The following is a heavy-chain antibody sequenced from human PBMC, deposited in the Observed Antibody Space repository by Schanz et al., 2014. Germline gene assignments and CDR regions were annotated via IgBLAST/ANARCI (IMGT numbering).Heavy chain of an antibody. CDR3: ARETTIITGGAFDV. CDR1: GYTFTSYY. J-gene: IGHJ3*01. CDR2: INPSVGNT. Sequence: QVQLVQSGAEVKKPGASVKVSCKASGYTFTSYYMHWVRQAPGQGLEWMGLINPSVGNTNYAQKFRGRVTMTRDTSTSTVYMELRGLRSDDTAVYYCARETTIITGGAFDVWGQGTMVTVSS. D-gene: IGHD3-9*01. V-gene: IGHV1-46*01.